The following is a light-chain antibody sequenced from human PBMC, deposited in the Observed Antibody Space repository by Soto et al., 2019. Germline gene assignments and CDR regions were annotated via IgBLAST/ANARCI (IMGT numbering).Light chain of an antibody. CDR1: QSVSNY. J-gene: IGKJ4*01. V-gene: IGKV3-11*01. Sequence: EIVLTQSPATLSLSPGDRATLSCRASQSVSNYVAWYQQRPGQAPRLLIYDASNRATGIPVRFSGSGSGTDFTLTISSLEPEDFAVYYCQQRSHGLTFGGGTKVDIK. CDR2: DAS. CDR3: QQRSHGLT.